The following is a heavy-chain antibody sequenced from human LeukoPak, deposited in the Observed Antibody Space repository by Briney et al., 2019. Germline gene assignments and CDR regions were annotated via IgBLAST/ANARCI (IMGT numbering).Heavy chain of an antibody. V-gene: IGHV4-39*01. CDR2: IYYSGST. CDR1: GGSISSSSYY. D-gene: IGHD3-22*01. CDR3: ARPRVTMIVEAFDI. Sequence: SETLSLTCTVSGGSISSSSYYWGWIRQPPGKGLEWIGSIYYSGSTYYNPSLKSRVTISVDTSKNQFSLKLSSVTAADTAVYYCARPRVTMIVEAFDIWGQGTMVTVSS. J-gene: IGHJ3*02.